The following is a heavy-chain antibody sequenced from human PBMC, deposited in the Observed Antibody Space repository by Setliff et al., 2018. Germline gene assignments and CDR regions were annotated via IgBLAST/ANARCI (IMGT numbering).Heavy chain of an antibody. CDR1: GYTFTNYG. CDR3: ATVNRGGYHSIYWYFAP. Sequence: SVKVSCKASGYTFTNYGVAWVRQAPGQGLEWMGRIIPTSGTTNYAQTLQGRVTFSADASTATAYMEVTSLRSEDTAVYYCATVNRGGYHSIYWYFAPWGRGTLVTVSS. V-gene: IGHV1-69*13. CDR2: IIPTSGTT. D-gene: IGHD1-26*01. J-gene: IGHJ2*01.